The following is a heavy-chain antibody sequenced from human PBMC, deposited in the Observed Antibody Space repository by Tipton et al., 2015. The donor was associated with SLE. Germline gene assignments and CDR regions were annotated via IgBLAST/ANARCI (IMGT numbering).Heavy chain of an antibody. CDR3: ARQGPEDVDL. CDR1: GYSFTSYW. J-gene: IGHJ2*01. CDR2: MYPGGSET. Sequence: QLVQSGAEVKKPGESLKISCKGSGYSFTSYWIGWVRQMPGRGLEWMATMYPGGSETRYSPSFQGQVTISADKSISTVYLQWSRLKASDTAMYYCARQGPEDVDLWGRGTLVTVSS. V-gene: IGHV5-51*01.